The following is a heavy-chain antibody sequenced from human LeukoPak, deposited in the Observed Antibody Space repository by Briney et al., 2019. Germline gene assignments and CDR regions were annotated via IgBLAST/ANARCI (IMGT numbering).Heavy chain of an antibody. Sequence: SETLSLTCTVSGGSISSSSNYWGWIRQPPGKGLEWIGSIYYSGSTYYNPSLKSRVTISVDTSKNQFSLKLSSVTAADTAVYYCARDHPVSSGFDYWGQGTLVTVSS. CDR2: IYYSGST. J-gene: IGHJ4*02. CDR1: GGSISSSSNY. V-gene: IGHV4-39*02. CDR3: ARDHPVSSGFDY. D-gene: IGHD6-19*01.